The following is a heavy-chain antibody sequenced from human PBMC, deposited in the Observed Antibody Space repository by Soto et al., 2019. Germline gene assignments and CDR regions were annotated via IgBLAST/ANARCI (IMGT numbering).Heavy chain of an antibody. Sequence: SVKVSCKASGGTFSSYAISWVRQAPGQGLEWMGGIIPIFGTANYAQKFQGRVTITADESTSTAYMELSSLRSEDTAVYYCARGTYYYFWSGPRHYYYGMDVWGQGTTVTVSS. CDR3: ARGTYYYFWSGPRHYYYGMDV. D-gene: IGHD3-3*01. CDR2: IIPIFGTA. V-gene: IGHV1-69*13. CDR1: GGTFSSYA. J-gene: IGHJ6*02.